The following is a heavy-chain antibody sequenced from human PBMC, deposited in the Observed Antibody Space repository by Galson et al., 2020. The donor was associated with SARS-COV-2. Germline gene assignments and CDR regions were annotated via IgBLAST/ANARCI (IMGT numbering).Heavy chain of an antibody. CDR2: IKQDGSEK. CDR1: GFTFDSYW. CDR3: ARVGSSSWYFDY. Sequence: GGSLRLSCAASGFTFDSYWMTWDRQAPGKGLEWVANIKQDGSEKYYVDSVKGRFTISRDNAKNSLYLQMNSLRAEDTAVYYCARVGSSSWYFDYWGQGTLVTVSS. V-gene: IGHV3-7*03. D-gene: IGHD6-13*01. J-gene: IGHJ4*02.